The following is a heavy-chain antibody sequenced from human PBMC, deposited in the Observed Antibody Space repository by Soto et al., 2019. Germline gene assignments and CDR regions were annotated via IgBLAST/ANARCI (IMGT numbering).Heavy chain of an antibody. CDR2: IYYSGST. CDR3: ARSTGTTRLEDNWFDP. Sequence: NPSETLSLTCTVSGGSISSYYWSWIRQPPGKGLEWIGYIYYSGSTNYNPSLKSRVTISVDTSKNQFSLKLSSVTAADTAVYYCARSTGTTRLEDNWFDPWGQGTLVTVSS. J-gene: IGHJ5*02. V-gene: IGHV4-59*01. D-gene: IGHD1-7*01. CDR1: GGSISSYY.